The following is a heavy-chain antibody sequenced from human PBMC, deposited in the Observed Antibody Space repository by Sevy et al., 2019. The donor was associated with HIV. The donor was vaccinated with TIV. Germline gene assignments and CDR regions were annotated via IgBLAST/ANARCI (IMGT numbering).Heavy chain of an antibody. CDR2: ISGNGENT. D-gene: IGHD3-3*02. Sequence: GGSLRLSCAAYEFTFSSHAVSWVRQAPGKGLEGVSAISGNGENTHYADSVRGRFTISRDSFKNTLYLQMNSLRAEDTALYDCARDGRGISAFDIWGQGTMVTVSS. CDR3: ARDGRGISAFDI. J-gene: IGHJ3*02. CDR1: EFTFSSHA. V-gene: IGHV3-23*01.